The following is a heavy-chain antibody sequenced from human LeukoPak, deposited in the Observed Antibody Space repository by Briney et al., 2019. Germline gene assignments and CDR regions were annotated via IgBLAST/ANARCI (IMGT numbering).Heavy chain of an antibody. V-gene: IGHV3-23*01. CDR3: AKDWDYYDSSGYYFPSGNWFDP. Sequence: GGSLRLSCAASGFTFSSNAVSWVRQAPGKGLEWVSAISGSGGGTYYADSVKGRFTISRDNSKNTLYLQMNSLRAEDTAVYYCAKDWDYYDSSGYYFPSGNWFDPWGQGTLVTVSS. CDR2: ISGSGGGT. J-gene: IGHJ5*02. D-gene: IGHD3-22*01. CDR1: GFTFSSNA.